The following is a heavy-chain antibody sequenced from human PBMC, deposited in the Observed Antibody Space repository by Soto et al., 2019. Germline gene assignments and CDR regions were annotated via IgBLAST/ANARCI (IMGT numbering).Heavy chain of an antibody. CDR1: GYTFSTYW. J-gene: IGHJ4*02. Sequence: GESLKISCKGSGYTFSTYWIAWVRQMPGKGLEWMGIIYPGDSDTKYSPALQGQVTISADKSISTAYLQWTSLEASDTAMYYCARNFSPEFFDSWGQGTLVTVSS. V-gene: IGHV5-51*01. CDR2: IYPGDSDT. CDR3: ARNFSPEFFDS.